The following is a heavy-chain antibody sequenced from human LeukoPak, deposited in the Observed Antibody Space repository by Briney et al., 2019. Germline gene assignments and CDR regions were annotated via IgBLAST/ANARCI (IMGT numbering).Heavy chain of an antibody. CDR3: ARHPPYGSRSWGAYYFDH. CDR2: IYYGGST. V-gene: IGHV4-39*01. CDR1: GDSISSSNFY. J-gene: IGHJ4*02. D-gene: IGHD3-10*01. Sequence: PSETLSLTCTVSGDSISSSNFYWGWIRQPPGKGLEWIGSIYYGGSTFYSPSLKSRVPISVDASKNQFSLNPSSVAAADTAVYYCARHPPYGSRSWGAYYFDHWGQGNLVTVSS.